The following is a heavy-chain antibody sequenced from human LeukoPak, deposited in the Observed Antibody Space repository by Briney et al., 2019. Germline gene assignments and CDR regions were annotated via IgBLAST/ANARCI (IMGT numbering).Heavy chain of an antibody. Sequence: GASVKVSCKASGYTFTSYGISWVRQAPGQGLEWMGWISAYKGDTNSAQKLQGRVTMTTGTSTSTAYMELRSLRSDDTAVYYCARGGPAPHRITLIVVASSTDAFDIWGQGTMVTVSS. CDR1: GYTFTSYG. D-gene: IGHD3-22*01. V-gene: IGHV1-18*01. J-gene: IGHJ3*02. CDR3: ARGGPAPHRITLIVVASSTDAFDI. CDR2: ISAYKGDT.